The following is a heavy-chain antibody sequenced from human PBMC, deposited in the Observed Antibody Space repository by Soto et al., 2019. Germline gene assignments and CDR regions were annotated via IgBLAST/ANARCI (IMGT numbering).Heavy chain of an antibody. J-gene: IGHJ4*02. CDR3: ARDQSYYDISGYYF. CDR1: GYTFAGYY. V-gene: IGHV1-2*02. D-gene: IGHD3-22*01. CDR2: INPNSGGT. Sequence: ASVKVSCKASGYTFAGYYMHWVRQAPGQGLEWMGWINPNSGGTNYAQKFQGRVTMTRDTSISTAYMELSRLRSDDTAVYYCARDQSYYDISGYYFWGQGTLVTVSS.